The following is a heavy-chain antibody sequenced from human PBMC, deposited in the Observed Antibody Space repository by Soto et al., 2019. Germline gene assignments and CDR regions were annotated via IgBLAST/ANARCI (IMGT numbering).Heavy chain of an antibody. CDR1: GGSISGYY. Sequence: SETLSLTCTVSGGSISGYYWSWIRQPPGKGLEWIGYMYNTGSTVYNPSFKSRVTISVDRSKNQFSLKMSSVTAADTAVYYCARVPGDFWSGYYSWFDPWGQGTLVTVSS. J-gene: IGHJ5*02. CDR2: MYNTGST. V-gene: IGHV4-59*12. CDR3: ARVPGDFWSGYYSWFDP. D-gene: IGHD3-3*01.